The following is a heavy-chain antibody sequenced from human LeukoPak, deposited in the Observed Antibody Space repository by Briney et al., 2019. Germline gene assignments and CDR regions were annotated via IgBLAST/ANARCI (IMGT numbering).Heavy chain of an antibody. J-gene: IGHJ4*02. V-gene: IGHV1-18*01. CDR1: GYTFTSYG. CDR3: ARVGVVVPATGARLFDY. Sequence: ASVKVSCKASGYTFTSYGISWVRQAPGQGLEWMGWISAYNGNTNYAQKLQGRVTMTTDTSTSTAYMELRSLRSDDTAVYYCARVGVVVPATGARLFDYWGQGTLVTVSS. CDR2: ISAYNGNT. D-gene: IGHD2-2*01.